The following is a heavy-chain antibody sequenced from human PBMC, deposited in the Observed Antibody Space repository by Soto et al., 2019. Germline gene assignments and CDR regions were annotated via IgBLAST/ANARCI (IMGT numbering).Heavy chain of an antibody. CDR1: GFTFSSYD. D-gene: IGHD2-15*01. CDR3: ARDGSGGNPFDY. Sequence: EVHLVESGGGLVQPGGSLRLSCVASGFTFSSYDMHWVRQVIGKGLEWVSSIGIAGDTYYSGSVKGRFTISRENAKNSLYLQMNSLGAGDTAVYYCARDGSGGNPFDYWGQGTLVTVSS. CDR2: IGIAGDT. V-gene: IGHV3-13*01. J-gene: IGHJ4*02.